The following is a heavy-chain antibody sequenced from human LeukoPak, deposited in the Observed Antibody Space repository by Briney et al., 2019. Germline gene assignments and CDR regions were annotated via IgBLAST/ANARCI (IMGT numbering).Heavy chain of an antibody. CDR1: GGSISSSSYY. V-gene: IGHV4-39*01. CDR3: AKYVRLGARGYYFDY. D-gene: IGHD1-26*01. Sequence: SETLSLTCTVSGGSISSSSYYWGWIRQPPGKGLEWIGSIYYSGSTYYNPSLKSRVTISVDTSKNQFSLKLSSVTAADTAVYYCAKYVRLGARGYYFDYWGQGTPVSVSS. CDR2: IYYSGST. J-gene: IGHJ4*02.